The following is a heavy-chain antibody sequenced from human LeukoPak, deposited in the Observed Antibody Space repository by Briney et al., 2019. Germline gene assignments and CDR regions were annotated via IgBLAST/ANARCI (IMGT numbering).Heavy chain of an antibody. D-gene: IGHD2-2*01. CDR2: IYPGDSDT. CDR1: GYSFTSYW. Sequence: GESLKISCKGSGYSFTSYWIGWVRQMPGKGLEWMGIIYPGDSDTRYSPSFQGQVTISADKSISTAYLQWSSLKASDTAMYYCARWGSQLLLSPFNWFDPWGQGTLVTVSS. J-gene: IGHJ5*02. CDR3: ARWGSQLLLSPFNWFDP. V-gene: IGHV5-51*01.